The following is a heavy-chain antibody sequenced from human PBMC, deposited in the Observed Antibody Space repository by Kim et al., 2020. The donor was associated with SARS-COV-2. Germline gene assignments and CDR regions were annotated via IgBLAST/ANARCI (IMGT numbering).Heavy chain of an antibody. J-gene: IGHJ6*02. D-gene: IGHD3-16*02. CDR3: ARVSTPLIYYYGMDV. V-gene: IGHV4-4*02. Sequence: SETLSLTCAVSGGSISSSNWWSWVRQPPGKGLEWIGEIYHSGSTNYNPSLKSRVTISVDKSKNQFSLKLSSVTAADTAVYYCARVSTPLIYYYGMDVWGQGTTVTVSS. CDR2: IYHSGST. CDR1: GGSISSSNW.